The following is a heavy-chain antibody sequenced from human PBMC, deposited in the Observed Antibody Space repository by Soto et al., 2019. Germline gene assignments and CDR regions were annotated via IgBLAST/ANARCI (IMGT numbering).Heavy chain of an antibody. V-gene: IGHV4-31*03. J-gene: IGHJ5*02. Sequence: QVQLQESGPGLVKPSQTLSLTCTVSGDSISSGDYYWSWIRQLPGRGLEWIGYVAYSGASYYNPSLKSRISMSVDTSKTQFSLKLSSVTAADTAVYYCARDTLYCNDGRCYMSIYFDPWGQGTLVTVSS. D-gene: IGHD2-15*01. CDR1: GDSISSGDYY. CDR3: ARDTLYCNDGRCYMSIYFDP. CDR2: VAYSGAS.